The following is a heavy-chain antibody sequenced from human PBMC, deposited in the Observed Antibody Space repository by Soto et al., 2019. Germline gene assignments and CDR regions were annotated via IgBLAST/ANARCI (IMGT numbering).Heavy chain of an antibody. V-gene: IGHV3-30*18. CDR1: GFNFDNYG. J-gene: IGHJ4*02. D-gene: IGHD1-7*01. CDR3: AKDRVGGTFYTPLGF. CDR2: ITYDGSFQ. Sequence: QVQLVESGGGVVQPGGSLRLSCQASGFNFDNYGMHWVRQAPGKGLEWVEVITYDGSFQYSADSVKGRFTISRDNSKNTLFLHLNTLKPEDTAVYHCAKDRVGGTFYTPLGFWGQGTLVTVSS.